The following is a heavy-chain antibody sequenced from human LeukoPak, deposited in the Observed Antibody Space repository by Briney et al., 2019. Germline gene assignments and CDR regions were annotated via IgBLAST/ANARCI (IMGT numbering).Heavy chain of an antibody. CDR1: GFTFSSYA. J-gene: IGHJ4*02. CDR2: LSGSGGST. V-gene: IGHV3-23*01. D-gene: IGHD3-22*01. CDR3: ARGGSYYYDTSAYFAY. Sequence: SGGSLRLSCAASGFTFSSYAMSWVRQAPGKGLEWVSALSGSGGSTYYADSVKGRFTISRDNSKNTLYLQMNSLRAEDTAVYYCARGGSYYYDTSAYFAYWGQGTLVTVSS.